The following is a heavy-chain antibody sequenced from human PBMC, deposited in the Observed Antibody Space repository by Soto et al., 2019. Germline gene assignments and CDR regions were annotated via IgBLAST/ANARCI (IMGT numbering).Heavy chain of an antibody. V-gene: IGHV3-23*01. CDR1: GFTFSSYA. CDR3: AKAGDSSGFPYYFDY. CDR2: ISGSGGST. J-gene: IGHJ4*02. Sequence: VGSLRLSCAASGFTFSSYAMSWVRQAPGKGLEWVSAISGSGGSTYYADSVKGRFTISRDNSKNTLYLQMNSLRADDTAVYYCAKAGDSSGFPYYFDYWGQGTLVTVSS. D-gene: IGHD3-22*01.